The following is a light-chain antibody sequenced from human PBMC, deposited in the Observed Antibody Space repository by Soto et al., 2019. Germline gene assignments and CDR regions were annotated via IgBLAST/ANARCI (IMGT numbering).Light chain of an antibody. Sequence: DIQMTQSPSALSASVGDTVTITCRASQSVDTCLAWYQQKPGQAPHLLIYKASRLETGVPSRFSGSGSVTDYTLTITGLQPDDFAAYYCQQFYRYPLTFGQGTKVEI. J-gene: IGKJ1*01. V-gene: IGKV1-5*03. CDR3: QQFYRYPLT. CDR2: KAS. CDR1: QSVDTC.